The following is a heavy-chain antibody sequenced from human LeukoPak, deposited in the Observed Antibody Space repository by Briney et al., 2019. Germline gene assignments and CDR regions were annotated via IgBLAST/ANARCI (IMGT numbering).Heavy chain of an antibody. V-gene: IGHV3-23*01. CDR3: AKDIQLST. D-gene: IGHD5-24*01. J-gene: IGHJ3*01. CDR1: RFTFSVAA. Sequence: KPGGSLRLSCAASRFTFSVAAMTWVRQAPGKGLEWVSLIGASGESTYYADSVKGRFTISRDNSKNTLSLQMNSLRVEDTAMYFCAKDIQLSTWGLGTMVTVSS. CDR2: IGASGEST.